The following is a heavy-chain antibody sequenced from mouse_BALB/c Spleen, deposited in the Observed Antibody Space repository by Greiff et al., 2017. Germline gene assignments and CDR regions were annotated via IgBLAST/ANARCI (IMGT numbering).Heavy chain of an antibody. D-gene: IGHD2-14*01. CDR3: ATLYYRYAWFAY. J-gene: IGHJ3*01. V-gene: IGHV3-2*02. CDR1: GYSITSDYA. CDR2: ISYSGST. Sequence: EVQLQESGPGLVKPSQSLSLTCTVTGYSITSDYAWNWIRQFPGNKLEWMGYISYSGSTSYNPSLKSRISITRDTSKNQFFLQLNSVTTEDTATYYCATLYYRYAWFAYWGQGTLVTVSA.